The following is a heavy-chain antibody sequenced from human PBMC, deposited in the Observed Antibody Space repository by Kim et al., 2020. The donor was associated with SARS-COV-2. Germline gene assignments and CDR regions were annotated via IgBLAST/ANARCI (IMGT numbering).Heavy chain of an antibody. CDR3: AREEVWFGKNYFDY. CDR1: GFTFSSYS. D-gene: IGHD3-10*01. V-gene: IGHV3-21*01. Sequence: GGSLRLSCAASGFTFSSYSMNWVRQAPGKGLEWVSSISSSSSYIYYADSGKGRFTISRDNAKNSLYLQMNSLRAEDTAVYYCAREEVWFGKNYFDYLGQGTLVTVSS. J-gene: IGHJ4*02. CDR2: ISSSSSYI.